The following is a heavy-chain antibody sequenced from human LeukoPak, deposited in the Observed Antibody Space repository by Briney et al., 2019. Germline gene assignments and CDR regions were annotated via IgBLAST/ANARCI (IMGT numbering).Heavy chain of an antibody. CDR3: VSHILGGVMSDY. CDR2: FDPEDDET. CDR1: GHTLTKLS. D-gene: IGHD1-26*01. Sequence: GASVKVSCKVSGHTLTKLSMHWVRQAPGKGLEWMGGFDPEDDETIYAQRFQGRVTMTEDTSTDTAYMELSSLRSEDMAVYYCVSHILGGVMSDYWGQGTLVTVSS. J-gene: IGHJ4*02. V-gene: IGHV1-24*01.